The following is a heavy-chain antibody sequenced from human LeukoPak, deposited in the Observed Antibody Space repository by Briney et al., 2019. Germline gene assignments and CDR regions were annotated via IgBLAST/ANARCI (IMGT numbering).Heavy chain of an antibody. CDR1: GYTFTNYG. CDR3: ARGGPWNDAFDI. D-gene: IGHD1-1*01. V-gene: IGHV1-18*01. J-gene: IGHJ3*02. Sequence: GASVKVSCKASGYTFTNYGITWVRQAPGQGLDLMGWINTDNGNTYYAQKIQGRVTMTADTSTRTGYMELGSLRSDDTAVYYCARGGPWNDAFDIWGQGTMVTVSS. CDR2: INTDNGNT.